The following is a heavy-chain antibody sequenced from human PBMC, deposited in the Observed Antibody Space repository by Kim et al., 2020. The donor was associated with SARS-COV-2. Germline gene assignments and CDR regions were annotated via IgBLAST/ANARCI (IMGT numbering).Heavy chain of an antibody. D-gene: IGHD3-22*01. Sequence: NCTPSLKSRVTISVDTSKNQFSLKLSSVTAADTAVYYCASFYDSSGYYYWGQGTLVTVSS. CDR3: ASFYDSSGYYY. J-gene: IGHJ4*02. V-gene: IGHV4-34*01.